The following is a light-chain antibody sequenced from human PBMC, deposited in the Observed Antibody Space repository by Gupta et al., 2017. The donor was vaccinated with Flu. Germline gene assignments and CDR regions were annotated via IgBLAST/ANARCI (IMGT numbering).Light chain of an antibody. CDR2: GNS. CDR3: NSCASTISVEV. J-gene: IGLJ1*01. V-gene: IGLV1-40*01. CDR1: SSNIGAGYD. Sequence: VTISCTGSSSNIGAGYDVHWYQQLPGKAPKLLIYGNSNRPSGVTDRFSGSKSGTSASLDITGLQAEDEADYDCNSCASTISVEVFGTGTKVTVL.